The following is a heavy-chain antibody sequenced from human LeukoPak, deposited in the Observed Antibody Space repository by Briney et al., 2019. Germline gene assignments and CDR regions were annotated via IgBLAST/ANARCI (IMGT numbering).Heavy chain of an antibody. CDR2: ISSNGGST. CDR3: ARWIGNDFWSGYYDY. V-gene: IGHV3-64*01. Sequence: PGGSLRLSCAASGFTFSSYAMHWVRQAPGKGLEYVSAISSNGGSTYYANSVKGRFTISRDNSKNTLYLQMGSLRAEDMAVYYCARWIGNDFWSGYYDYWGQGTLVTVSS. D-gene: IGHD3-3*01. J-gene: IGHJ4*02. CDR1: GFTFSSYA.